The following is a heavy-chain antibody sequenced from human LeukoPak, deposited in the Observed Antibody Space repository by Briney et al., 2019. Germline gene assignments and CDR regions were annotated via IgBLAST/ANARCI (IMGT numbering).Heavy chain of an antibody. D-gene: IGHD7-27*01. CDR1: GFTFSSYA. J-gene: IGHJ4*02. CDR2: ISGSGGST. Sequence: GGSLRLSCAASGFTFSSYAMSWVRQAPGKGLEWVSAISGSGGSTYYADSVKGRFTISRDNSKNTLYLQMNSLRAEDTAVYYCARDRSSLGILDYWGQGTLVTVSS. V-gene: IGHV3-23*01. CDR3: ARDRSSLGILDY.